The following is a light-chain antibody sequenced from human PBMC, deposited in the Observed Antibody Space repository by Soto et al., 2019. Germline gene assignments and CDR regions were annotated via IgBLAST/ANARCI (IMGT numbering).Light chain of an antibody. CDR1: QSLLLSNGYNY. CDR2: LGS. Sequence: DIVMTQSRLSLPVTHGEPASISCRYSQSLLLSNGYNYLDCYLQKPGQSPQLLIYLGSNRASGVPDRFSGSGSGADFTRKISRVEAEDVGVHYCMQALQTSYTFGQGTRLESK. J-gene: IGKJ5*01. CDR3: MQALQTSYT. V-gene: IGKV2-28*01.